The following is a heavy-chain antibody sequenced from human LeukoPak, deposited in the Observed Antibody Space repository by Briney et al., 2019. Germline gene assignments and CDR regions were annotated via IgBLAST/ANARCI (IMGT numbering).Heavy chain of an antibody. CDR3: ARDRSIVGATKDAFDI. J-gene: IGHJ3*02. Sequence: GGSLRLSCAASGFTFSDYYMSWIRQAPGKGLEWVSYISSSGSTINYADSVKGRFTISRDNAKNSLYLQMNSLRAEDTAVYYCARDRSIVGATKDAFDIWGQGTMVTVSS. V-gene: IGHV3-11*01. D-gene: IGHD1-26*01. CDR1: GFTFSDYY. CDR2: ISSSGSTI.